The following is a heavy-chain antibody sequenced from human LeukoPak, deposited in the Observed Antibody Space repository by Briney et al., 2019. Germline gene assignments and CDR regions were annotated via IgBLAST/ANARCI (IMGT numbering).Heavy chain of an antibody. J-gene: IGHJ4*02. V-gene: IGHV3-48*02. CDR3: ARDPGLDI. CDR2: ISGSGSAM. CDR1: GFTFSSNS. Sequence: GGSLRLSCEASGFTFSSNSMNWVRQAPGAGLEWISFISGSGSAMYYADSVKGRFTISRDNAKNSLYLQMNSLRDDDTAVYYCARDPGLDIWGQGTLVTVSS.